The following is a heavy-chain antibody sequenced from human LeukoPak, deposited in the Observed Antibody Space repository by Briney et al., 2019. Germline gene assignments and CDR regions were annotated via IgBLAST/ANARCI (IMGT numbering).Heavy chain of an antibody. CDR1: GYTFTSYA. V-gene: IGHV1-3*01. J-gene: IGHJ4*02. D-gene: IGHD3-3*01. Sequence: ASVKVSCKASGYTFTSYAMHWVRQAPGQRLEWMGWINAGNGNTKYSQKFQGRVTITRDTSASTAYMELSSLRSEDTAVYYCARIKITIFGVPHAPFDYWGQGTLVTVSS. CDR3: ARIKITIFGVPHAPFDY. CDR2: INAGNGNT.